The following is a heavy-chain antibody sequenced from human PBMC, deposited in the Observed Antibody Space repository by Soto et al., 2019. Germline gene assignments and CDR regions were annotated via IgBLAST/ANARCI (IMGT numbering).Heavy chain of an antibody. CDR3: AIEGALLFGGNPDYYDDLAV. D-gene: IGHD2-15*01. CDR1: GGSIGGYY. Sequence: SETLSLTSTVSGGSIGGYYWSWIRQHPGKGLKWIGYIYHSGSTYYNPSLKSRVTIFVHTSENQLSLSLSSVTAADTAVYYCAIEGALLFGGNPDYYDDLAVWVQGSTVTVSS. V-gene: IGHV4-59*04. CDR2: IYHSGST. J-gene: IGHJ6*02.